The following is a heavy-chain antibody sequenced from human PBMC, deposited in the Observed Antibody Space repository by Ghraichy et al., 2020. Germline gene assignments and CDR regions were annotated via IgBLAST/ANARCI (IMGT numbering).Heavy chain of an antibody. J-gene: IGHJ2*01. CDR2: IYYTGDN. CDR3: ARDEEWRGYFDL. CDR1: GDSVSSNRYY. V-gene: IGHV4-61*01. D-gene: IGHD3-3*01. Sequence: SETLSLTCTVSGDSVSSNRYYWSWIRQPPGKGLEWIAYIYYTGDNDYNSSLRSRVTISLDTSKNQFSLQVRSVTAADTAVYYCARDEEWRGYFDLWSRGTLVTVSS.